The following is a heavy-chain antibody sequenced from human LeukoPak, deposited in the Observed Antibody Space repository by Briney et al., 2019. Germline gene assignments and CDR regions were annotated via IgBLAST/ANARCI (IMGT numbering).Heavy chain of an antibody. D-gene: IGHD3-10*02. Sequence: AGGSLRLSCAASGITVSSNYMSWVRQAPGMGLEWVSVIYSGGSTYYADSVKGRFTISRDNSKNTLYLQMNSLRAEDTAVYYCAREVCLDYWGQGTLVTVSS. V-gene: IGHV3-53*01. CDR3: AREVCLDY. J-gene: IGHJ4*02. CDR2: IYSGGST. CDR1: GITVSSNY.